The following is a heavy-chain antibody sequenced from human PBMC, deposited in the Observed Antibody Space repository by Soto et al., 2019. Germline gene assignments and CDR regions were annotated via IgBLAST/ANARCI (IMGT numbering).Heavy chain of an antibody. CDR2: ISAYNGNT. V-gene: IGHV1-18*01. CDR3: ARPGRYCSSTSCSHNDAFDI. CDR1: GYTFTSYG. Sequence: QVQLVQSGAEVKKPGASVKVSCKASGYTFTSYGISWVRQAPGQGLEWMGWISAYNGNTNYAQKLQGRVTMTTDTYXXTXYXXLRSLRSDDTAVYYCARPGRYCSSTSCSHNDAFDIWGQGTMVTVSS. J-gene: IGHJ3*02. D-gene: IGHD2-2*01.